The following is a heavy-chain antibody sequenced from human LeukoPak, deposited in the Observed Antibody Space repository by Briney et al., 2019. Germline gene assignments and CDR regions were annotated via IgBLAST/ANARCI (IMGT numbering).Heavy chain of an antibody. D-gene: IGHD5-12*01. Sequence: GGSLRLSCAASGFTFSDYYMSWIRQAPGKGLEWVSSISASGGGTYYADSVKGRFTISRDTSKNTLYLQMNSLRAEDTAVYYCAPLAATTDYWGQGTLVTVSS. CDR2: ISASGGGT. J-gene: IGHJ4*02. CDR1: GFTFSDYY. V-gene: IGHV3-23*01. CDR3: APLAATTDY.